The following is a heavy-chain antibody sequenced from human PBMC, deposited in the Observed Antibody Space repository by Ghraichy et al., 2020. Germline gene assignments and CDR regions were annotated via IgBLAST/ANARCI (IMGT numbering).Heavy chain of an antibody. V-gene: IGHV3-23*01. J-gene: IGHJ1*01. CDR3: GKASRLVSGTDVQD. CDR1: GFSFSNYA. D-gene: IGHD2-21*02. Sequence: GGSLRLSCAASGFSFSNYAMSWVRQAPGKGLEWVSTVGGPGDRTFYADSVKGRFTISRDNFKNTVYLQMDSLRADDTAVYYCGKASRLVSGTDVQDWGQGTRVSVSS. CDR2: VGGPGDRT.